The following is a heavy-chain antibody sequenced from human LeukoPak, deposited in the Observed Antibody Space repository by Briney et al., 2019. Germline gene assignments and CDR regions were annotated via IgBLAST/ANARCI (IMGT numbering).Heavy chain of an antibody. CDR2: ISYDGSNK. CDR1: GFTLSSYA. D-gene: IGHD2-21*02. J-gene: IGHJ4*02. Sequence: PGGSLRLSCAASGFTLSSYAMHWVRQAPGKGLEWVAVISYDGSNKYYADSVKGRFTISRDDSKNTLYLQMNSLRAEDTAVYYCASDSYCGGDCYSANDYWGQGTLVTVSS. CDR3: ASDSYCGGDCYSANDY. V-gene: IGHV3-30-3*01.